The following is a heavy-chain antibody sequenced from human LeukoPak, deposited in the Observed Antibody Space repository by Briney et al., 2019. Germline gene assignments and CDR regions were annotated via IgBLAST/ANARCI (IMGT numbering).Heavy chain of an antibody. D-gene: IGHD3-22*01. J-gene: IGHJ6*03. CDR1: SFTFSSYV. V-gene: IGHV3-23*01. CDR3: ARAPLGVSYYYYMDV. Sequence: GGSLRLSCGASSFTFSSYVMSWVRQAPGKGLEWVSTVSTTGGSTYYADSVKGRFTISRDNSKNTLYLQMNSLRAEDTAVYYCARAPLGVSYYYYMDVWGKGTTVTISS. CDR2: VSTTGGST.